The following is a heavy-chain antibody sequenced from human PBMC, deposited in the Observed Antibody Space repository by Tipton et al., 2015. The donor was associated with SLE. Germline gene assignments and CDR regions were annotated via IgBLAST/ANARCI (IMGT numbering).Heavy chain of an antibody. D-gene: IGHD1-26*01. CDR1: GGSISGFY. V-gene: IGHV4-4*07. CDR2: IYISGST. J-gene: IGHJ4*02. Sequence: TLSLTCTVSGGSISGFYWSGIRQPAGKGLGWIGRIYISGSTIYTPSLKSRLTLSLDTSKNQFSLRVRSVTAADTAVYYCARGGGSYYDYWGQGTLVTVSS. CDR3: ARGGGSYYDY.